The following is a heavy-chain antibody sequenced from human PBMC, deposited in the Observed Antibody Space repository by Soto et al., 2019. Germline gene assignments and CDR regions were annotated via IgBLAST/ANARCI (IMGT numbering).Heavy chain of an antibody. Sequence: GWSLRLSCASSGFTFSSYAMSWVRQAPGKGLEWVSAISGSGGSTYYADSVKGRFTISRDNSKNTLYLQMNSLRAEDTAVYYCAKCTYYYDSSGYYYFDYWGQGTLVTVSS. CDR1: GFTFSSYA. J-gene: IGHJ4*02. CDR3: AKCTYYYDSSGYYYFDY. D-gene: IGHD3-22*01. V-gene: IGHV3-23*01. CDR2: ISGSGGST.